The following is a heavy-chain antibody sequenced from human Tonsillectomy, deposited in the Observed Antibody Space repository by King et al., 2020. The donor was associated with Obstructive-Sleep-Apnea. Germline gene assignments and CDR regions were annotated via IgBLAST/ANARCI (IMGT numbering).Heavy chain of an antibody. Sequence: VQLVESGAEVKKPGASVKVSCKASGYTFTTYGISWVRQAPGQGLEWMGWISAYNGNTNYAQKLQGRVTMTTDTSPTTAYMELRSLRSDDTAVYYCAREPSSSWHPRPDNGMDVWGQGTTVTVSS. D-gene: IGHD6-13*01. CDR3: AREPSSSWHPRPDNGMDV. CDR1: GYTFTTYG. V-gene: IGHV1-18*01. CDR2: ISAYNGNT. J-gene: IGHJ6*02.